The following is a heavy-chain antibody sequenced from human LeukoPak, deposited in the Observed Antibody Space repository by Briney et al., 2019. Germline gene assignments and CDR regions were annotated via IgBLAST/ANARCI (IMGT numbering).Heavy chain of an antibody. CDR1: GFTVSSNY. CDR3: ARDQEYSYCYLYGMDV. CDR2: IYSGGST. J-gene: IGHJ6*02. V-gene: IGHV3-53*01. Sequence: PGGSLRLYCAASGFTVSSNYMSWVRQAPGKGLEWVSVIYSGGSTYYADSVKGRFTISRDNSKNTLYLQMNSLRAEDTAVYYCARDQEYSYCYLYGMDVWGQGTTVTVSS. D-gene: IGHD5-18*01.